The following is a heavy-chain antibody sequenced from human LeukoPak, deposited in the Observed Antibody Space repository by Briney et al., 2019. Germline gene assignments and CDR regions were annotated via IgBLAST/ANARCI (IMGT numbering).Heavy chain of an antibody. Sequence: ASVKVSCKASGYTFINYGISWVRQAPVQGLEWMGWISTYNGNTNYAQKLQGRVTMTTDTSTSTAYMELRSLRSDDTAVYYCARDALNSGSYHIDYWGQGTLVTVSS. J-gene: IGHJ4*02. CDR3: ARDALNSGSYHIDY. CDR1: GYTFINYG. D-gene: IGHD1-26*01. V-gene: IGHV1-18*01. CDR2: ISTYNGNT.